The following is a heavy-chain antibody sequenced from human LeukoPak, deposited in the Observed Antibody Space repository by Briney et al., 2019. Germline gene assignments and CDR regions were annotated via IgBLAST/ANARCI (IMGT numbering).Heavy chain of an antibody. J-gene: IGHJ3*02. D-gene: IGHD3-22*01. CDR1: GFTVSSNY. Sequence: GGSLRLSCAASGFTVSSNYMSWVRQAPGKGLEWVSVIHSGGSTYYADSVKGRFTISRDNSKNTLYLQMNSLRAEDTAVYYCARDYYDSGAFDIWGQGTMVTVSS. CDR2: IHSGGST. CDR3: ARDYYDSGAFDI. V-gene: IGHV3-53*01.